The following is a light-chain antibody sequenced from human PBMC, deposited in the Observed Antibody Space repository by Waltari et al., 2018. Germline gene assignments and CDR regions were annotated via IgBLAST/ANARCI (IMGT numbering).Light chain of an antibody. J-gene: IGLJ3*02. V-gene: IGLV1-47*01. CDR1: SSNIGSNF. CDR2: RNN. CDR3: APWDDSLSGPGV. Sequence: QSVLTPPPSASGTPGQRVTISCSGSSSNIGSNFVYSYQQFPGTAPKLLIYRNNQRPSGVPDRFSGSKSGPSASLAISGRRSEDEADYYCAPWDDSLSGPGVFGGGTKLTVL.